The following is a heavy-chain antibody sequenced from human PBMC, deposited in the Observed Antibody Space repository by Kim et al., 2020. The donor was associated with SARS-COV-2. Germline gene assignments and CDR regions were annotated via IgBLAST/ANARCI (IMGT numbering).Heavy chain of an antibody. Sequence: FQGRVTMTRDTSISTAYMELSRLRSDDTAVYYCARDRGVTVPKAGNAFDIWGQGTMVTVSS. J-gene: IGHJ3*02. D-gene: IGHD4-17*01. CDR3: ARDRGVTVPKAGNAFDI. V-gene: IGHV1-2*02.